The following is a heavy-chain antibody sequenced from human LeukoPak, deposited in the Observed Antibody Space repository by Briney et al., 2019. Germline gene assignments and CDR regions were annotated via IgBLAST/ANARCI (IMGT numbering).Heavy chain of an antibody. CDR2: ISSSSSTI. CDR3: ARTRYSGTYPPGY. CDR1: GFTFSSYS. D-gene: IGHD1-26*01. V-gene: IGHV3-48*02. Sequence: GGSLRLSCAASGFTFSSYSMNWVRQAPGKGLEWVSYISSSSSTIYYADSVKGRFTISRDNAMNSLYLQMNSLRDEDTAVYYCARTRYSGTYPPGYWGQGTLVTVSS. J-gene: IGHJ4*02.